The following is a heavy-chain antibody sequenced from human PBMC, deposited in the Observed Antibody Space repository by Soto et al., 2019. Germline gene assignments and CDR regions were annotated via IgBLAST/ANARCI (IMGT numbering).Heavy chain of an antibody. D-gene: IGHD6-13*01. J-gene: IGHJ4*02. CDR2: IWYDGSNK. V-gene: IGHV3-33*01. Sequence: QVQLVESGGGVVQPGRSLRLSCAASGFTFSSYGMHWVRQAPGKGLEWVAVIWYDGSNKYYADSVKGRFTISRDNSKNTLYLQMNSLRADDTAVYYCARDDGAAAGTGPYIDYWGQGTLVTVSS. CDR3: ARDDGAAAGTGPYIDY. CDR1: GFTFSSYG.